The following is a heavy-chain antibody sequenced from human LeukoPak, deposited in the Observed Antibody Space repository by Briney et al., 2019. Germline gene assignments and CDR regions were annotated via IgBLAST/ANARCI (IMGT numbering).Heavy chain of an antibody. D-gene: IGHD4-11*01. V-gene: IGHV4-59*08. Sequence: SETLSLTCTVSGGSISSYYWSWIRQPPGKGLEWIGYINYSGSTNYNPSLKSRVTMSVDTSKNQFSLKLSSVTAADTAVYYCARGKKTVNLDYWGQGTLVTVSS. CDR2: INYSGST. CDR3: ARGKKTVNLDY. J-gene: IGHJ4*02. CDR1: GGSISSYY.